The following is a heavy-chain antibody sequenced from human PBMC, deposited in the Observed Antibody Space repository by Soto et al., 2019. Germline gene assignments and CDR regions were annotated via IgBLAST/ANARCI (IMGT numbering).Heavy chain of an antibody. CDR3: ARVPSPFDFYYAMDV. D-gene: IGHD3-16*01. V-gene: IGHV4-30-4*01. CDR1: GDSIGSGNKY. J-gene: IGHJ6*02. Sequence: QVQLRESGPGLVMPSQTLSLTCTVSGDSIGSGNKYWSWIRQAPEKGLEWIGYIISGGSTYYIPSLKSQLIMSLDTSQNQFSLKLNSVTAADTAVYFCARVPSPFDFYYAMDVWGQGTTVTVSS. CDR2: IISGGST.